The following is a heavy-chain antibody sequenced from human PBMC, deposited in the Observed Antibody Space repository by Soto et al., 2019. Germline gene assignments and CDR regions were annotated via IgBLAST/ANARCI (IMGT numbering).Heavy chain of an antibody. V-gene: IGHV4-30-4*02. D-gene: IGHD2-15*01. J-gene: IGHJ4*02. CDR2: INYSGST. CDR1: DGSISSGEYY. Sequence: KPSETLSLTCTVSDGSISSGEYYWSWIRQPPGKGLEWIGYINYSGSTYYNPSLKRRVTISVDTSRNQFSLKLRSEDTAVYYCAKGEWSYCRGGSCYYFDYWGQGTVVTVSS. CDR3: AKGEWSYCRGGSCYYFDY.